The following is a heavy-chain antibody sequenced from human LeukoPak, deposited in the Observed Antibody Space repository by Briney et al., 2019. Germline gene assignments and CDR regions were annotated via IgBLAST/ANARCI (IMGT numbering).Heavy chain of an antibody. V-gene: IGHV3-30-3*01. CDR2: ISYDGSNK. CDR3: ARGFAPAYNFGVFDY. Sequence: PGGSLRLSCAASGFTFSSYAMHWVRQAPGKGLEWVAVISYDGSNKYYADSVKGRFTISRDNSKNTLYLQMNSLRAEDTAVYYCARGFAPAYNFGVFDYWGQGTLVTVSS. D-gene: IGHD5-24*01. CDR1: GFTFSSYA. J-gene: IGHJ4*02.